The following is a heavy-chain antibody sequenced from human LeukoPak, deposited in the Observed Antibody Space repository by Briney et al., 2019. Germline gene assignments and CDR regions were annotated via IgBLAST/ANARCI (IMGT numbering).Heavy chain of an antibody. CDR1: GFTFSSYS. D-gene: IGHD2-2*01. CDR3: TRRSSSTSKFDP. V-gene: IGHV3-21*01. Sequence: PGGSLRLSCAASGFTFSSYSMNWVRQAPGKGLEWVSSISSSSSYIYYADSVKGRFTISRDNAKNSLYLQMNSLRAEDTAAYYCTRRSSSTSKFDPWGQGTLVTVSS. CDR2: ISSSSSYI. J-gene: IGHJ5*02.